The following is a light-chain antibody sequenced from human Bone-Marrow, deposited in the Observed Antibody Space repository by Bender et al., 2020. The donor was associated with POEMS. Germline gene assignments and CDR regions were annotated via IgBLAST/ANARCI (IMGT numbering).Light chain of an antibody. Sequence: QSVLTQPPSASGTPGQRVTISCSGGSIGRNPINWYQQLPGTAPRLVIYADDRRPSGVPNRFSASKSGSSASLTISGLQADDEADYYCSSFAGSYSLLFGGGTKLTVL. CDR3: SSFAGSYSLL. CDR1: SIGRNP. V-gene: IGLV1-44*01. J-gene: IGLJ2*01. CDR2: ADD.